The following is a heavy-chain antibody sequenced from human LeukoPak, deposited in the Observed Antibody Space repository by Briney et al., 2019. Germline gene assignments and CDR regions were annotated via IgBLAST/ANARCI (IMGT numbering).Heavy chain of an antibody. Sequence: PGGSLRLSCAASGFTFSSYWMSWVRQAPGKGLEWVANIKQDGSEKYYVDSVKGRFTISRDNAKNSLYMQMNSLRAEDTAVYYCVKDRPVRSSWTQFFDYWGQGILVTVSS. V-gene: IGHV3-7*03. J-gene: IGHJ4*02. CDR1: GFTFSSYW. CDR2: IKQDGSEK. CDR3: VKDRPVRSSWTQFFDY. D-gene: IGHD6-13*01.